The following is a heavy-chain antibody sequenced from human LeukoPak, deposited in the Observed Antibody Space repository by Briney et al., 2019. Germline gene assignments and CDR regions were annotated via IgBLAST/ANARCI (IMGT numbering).Heavy chain of an antibody. J-gene: IGHJ4*02. CDR1: GDSITTNNYY. D-gene: IGHD2-8*01. CDR2: IHYSGST. CDR3: WRPHCSNSVCSSSRVDF. V-gene: IGHV4-39*01. Sequence: TSETLSLTCSVSGDSITTNNYYWGWIRQPPGKGLEWIVNIHYSGSTYYSPSLKNRVTISVDTSKNQFSLRLKSVTAADTAVYYCWRPHCSNSVCSSSRVDFWGQGTLVTVSS.